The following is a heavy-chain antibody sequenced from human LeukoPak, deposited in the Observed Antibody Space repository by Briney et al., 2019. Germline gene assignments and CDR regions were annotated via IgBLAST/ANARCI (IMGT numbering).Heavy chain of an antibody. Sequence: GGSLRLSCAASGFTFSSYEMNWVRQAPGKGLEWVAYITSSCRIIYFADSVKGRFTISRDNAKNSLYLQMNSLRAEDTAVYYCASTGGYGSGTYDYYYFGMDVWGQGTTVTVSS. CDR3: ASTGGYGSGTYDYYYFGMDV. V-gene: IGHV3-48*03. D-gene: IGHD3-10*01. CDR2: ITSSCRII. CDR1: GFTFSSYE. J-gene: IGHJ6*02.